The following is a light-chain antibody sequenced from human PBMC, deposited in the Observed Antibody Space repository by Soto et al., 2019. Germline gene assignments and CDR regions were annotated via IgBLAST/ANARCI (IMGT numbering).Light chain of an antibody. CDR2: GAS. CDR3: QQFGRSPPSWT. Sequence: ETVLTQSPGTLSLSPGERATLSCRASQSVSRTYLAWYQLKPGQAPRLLIYGASTRAAGIPDRFSGSGSGTDFTRTISRLEPEDFAVYYCQQFGRSPPSWTFGQGTKVEIK. J-gene: IGKJ1*01. V-gene: IGKV3-20*01. CDR1: QSVSRTY.